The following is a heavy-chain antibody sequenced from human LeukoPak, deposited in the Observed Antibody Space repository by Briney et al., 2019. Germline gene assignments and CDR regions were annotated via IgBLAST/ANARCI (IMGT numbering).Heavy chain of an antibody. J-gene: IGHJ3*02. V-gene: IGHV4-31*03. CDR2: IYYSGNT. Sequence: SETLSLTCTVSGGSIGSGGYCWNWIRQHPGKGLEWIGYIYYSGNTYYNPSLKSRVTISVDTSKNQFSLNLSSVTAADTAVYSCARGEGSGSYLDAFDIWGQGTMVTVSS. D-gene: IGHD1-26*01. CDR3: ARGEGSGSYLDAFDI. CDR1: GGSIGSGGYC.